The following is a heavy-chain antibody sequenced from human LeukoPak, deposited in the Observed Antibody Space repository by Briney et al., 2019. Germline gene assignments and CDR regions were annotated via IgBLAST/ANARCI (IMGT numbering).Heavy chain of an antibody. V-gene: IGHV3-48*03. CDR2: ITSGGSTI. J-gene: IGHJ4*02. CDR1: GFTFSSYE. CDR3: ARERKYDSNFDY. D-gene: IGHD1-1*01. Sequence: PGGSPRLSCAASGFTFSSYEMNWVRQAPGKGLEWVSYITSGGSTIYYADFVKGRFTISRDNARNSLYLQMNSLRAEDTAVYYCARERKYDSNFDYWGQGTLVTVSS.